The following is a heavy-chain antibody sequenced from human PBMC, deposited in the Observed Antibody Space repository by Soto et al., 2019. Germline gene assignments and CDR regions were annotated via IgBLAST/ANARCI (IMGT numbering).Heavy chain of an antibody. Sequence: ASVKVSCKASGGTFSSYTISWVRQAPGQGLEWMGRIIPILGIANYAQKFQGRVTITADKSTSTAYMELSSLRSEDTAVYYCATTAGEVVVRGVMLYWGQGTLVTVSS. CDR3: ATTAGEVVVRGVMLY. CDR2: IIPILGIA. J-gene: IGHJ4*02. V-gene: IGHV1-69*02. D-gene: IGHD3-10*01. CDR1: GGTFSSYT.